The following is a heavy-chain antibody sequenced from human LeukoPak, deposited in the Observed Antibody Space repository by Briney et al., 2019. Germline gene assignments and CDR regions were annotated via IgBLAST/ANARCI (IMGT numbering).Heavy chain of an antibody. CDR2: IIPIFGIA. D-gene: IGHD2-2*01. CDR3: ARALTRCSTSCYYFDY. Sequence: ASVKVSCKASGGTFSSYAISWVRQAPGQGLEWMGGIIPIFGIANYAQKFQGRVTITADKSTSTAYMELSSLRSEDTAVYYCARALTRCSTSCYYFDYWGQGTLVTVSS. CDR1: GGTFSSYA. V-gene: IGHV1-69*10. J-gene: IGHJ4*02.